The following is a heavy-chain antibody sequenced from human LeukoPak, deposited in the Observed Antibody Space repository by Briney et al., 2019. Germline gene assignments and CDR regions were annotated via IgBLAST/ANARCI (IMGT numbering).Heavy chain of an antibody. D-gene: IGHD5-18*01. CDR3: AKSSRPVTAMAFFDY. J-gene: IGHJ4*02. Sequence: GGTLRLSCAASGFTFISYGMSWVRQAPGKGLEWVSGISGSGTNTNYADSVKGRFTISRDNSKNTVYLQMKSLRAEDTAVYYCAKSSRPVTAMAFFDYWGQGTLVTVSS. V-gene: IGHV3-23*01. CDR1: GFTFISYG. CDR2: ISGSGTNT.